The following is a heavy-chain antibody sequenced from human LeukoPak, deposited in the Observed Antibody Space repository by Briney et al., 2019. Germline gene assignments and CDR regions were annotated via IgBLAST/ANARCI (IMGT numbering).Heavy chain of an antibody. D-gene: IGHD5-18*01. V-gene: IGHV4-61*02. CDR2: IYTSGST. Sequence: SETLSLTCTVSGYSISSGYYWSWIRQPAGKGLEWIGRIYTSGSTNYNPSLKSRVTISVDTSKNQFSLKPSSVTAADTSVYYCARGLRGYSYGYVPWELSHYMDVWGKGTTVTISS. J-gene: IGHJ6*03. CDR1: GYSISSGYY. CDR3: ARGLRGYSYGYVPWELSHYMDV.